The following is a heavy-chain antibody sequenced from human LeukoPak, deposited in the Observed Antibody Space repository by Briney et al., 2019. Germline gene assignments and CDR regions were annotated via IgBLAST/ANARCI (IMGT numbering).Heavy chain of an antibody. Sequence: GASVKVSCKASGYTFTSYGISWVRQAPGQGLEWMGWISAYNGNTNYAQKLQGRVTMTTDTSTSTAYMELRSLRSDDTAVYYCARDPQVTMVRGVITERPFDYWGQGTLVTVSS. CDR1: GYTFTSYG. V-gene: IGHV1-18*01. J-gene: IGHJ4*02. D-gene: IGHD3-10*01. CDR2: ISAYNGNT. CDR3: ARDPQVTMVRGVITERPFDY.